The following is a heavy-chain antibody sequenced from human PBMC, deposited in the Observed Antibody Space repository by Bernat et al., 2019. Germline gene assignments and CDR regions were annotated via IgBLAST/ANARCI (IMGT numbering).Heavy chain of an antibody. Sequence: QLQLQESGPGLVKPSETLSLTCTVSGGSISSSSYYWGWIRQPPGKGLEWIGSIYYSGSTYYNPSLKSRVTISGDTSKNQCSLRLSSGTAADTAVYYCASHMIVVVYFDYWGQGTLVTVSS. J-gene: IGHJ4*02. CDR3: ASHMIVVVYFDY. D-gene: IGHD3-22*01. V-gene: IGHV4-39*01. CDR1: GGSISSSSYY. CDR2: IYYSGST.